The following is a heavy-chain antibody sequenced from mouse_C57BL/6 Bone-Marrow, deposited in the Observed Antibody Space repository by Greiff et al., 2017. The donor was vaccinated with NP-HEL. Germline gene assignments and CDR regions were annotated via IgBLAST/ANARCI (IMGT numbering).Heavy chain of an antibody. V-gene: IGHV1-39*01. CDR2: INPNYGTT. CDR3: ASKRNWALFAY. D-gene: IGHD4-1*02. Sequence: VQLQQSGPELVKPGASVKISCKASGYSFTDYNMNWVKQSNGKSLEWIGVINPNYGTTSYNQKFKGKATLPVDQSSSTAYMQLNRQTSEDSAVYYCASKRNWALFAYWGQGTLVTVSA. J-gene: IGHJ3*01. CDR1: GYSFTDYN.